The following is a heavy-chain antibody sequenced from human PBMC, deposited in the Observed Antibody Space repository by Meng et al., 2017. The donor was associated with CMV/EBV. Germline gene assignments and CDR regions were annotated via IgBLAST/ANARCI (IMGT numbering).Heavy chain of an antibody. J-gene: IGHJ4*02. CDR1: GGSISSSSYY. CDR2: IYYSGST. D-gene: IGHD2-2*01. V-gene: IGHV4-39*07. CDR3: ARVRETDIVVVPAANFDY. Sequence: GSLRLSCTVSGGSISSSSYYWGWIRQPPGKGLEWIGSIYYSGSTYYNPSLKSRVTISVDTSKNQFSLKRSSVTAADTAVYYCARVRETDIVVVPAANFDYWGQGTLVTVSS.